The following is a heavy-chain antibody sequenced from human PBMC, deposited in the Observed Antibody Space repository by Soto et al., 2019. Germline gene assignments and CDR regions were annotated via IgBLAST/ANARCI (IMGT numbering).Heavy chain of an antibody. V-gene: IGHV1-24*01. J-gene: IGHJ5*02. CDR2: FDPEDGET. CDR1: GYTLTELS. D-gene: IGHD2-2*01. Sequence: ASVKVSCKVSGYTLTELSMHWVRQAPGKGLEWMGGFDPEDGETIYAQKFQGRVTMTEDTSTDAAYMELSSLRSEDTAVYYCATDVYCSSTSCYAGGNWFDPWGQGTLVTVS. CDR3: ATDVYCSSTSCYAGGNWFDP.